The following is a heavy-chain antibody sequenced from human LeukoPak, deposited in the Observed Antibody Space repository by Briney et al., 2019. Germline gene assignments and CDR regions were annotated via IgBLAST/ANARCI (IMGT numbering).Heavy chain of an antibody. CDR1: SGSISSSDW. Sequence: SETLSLTCAVSSGSISSSDWWSWVRQPPGKGLEWIGEIHQRGTTNYNPSLKSRVTITRDKSKNHLSLNLKSVTAADTAVYYCGGFHPDTSGYYPGDYWGQGTLVTVSS. CDR2: IHQRGTT. D-gene: IGHD3-22*01. V-gene: IGHV4-4*02. CDR3: GGFHPDTSGYYPGDY. J-gene: IGHJ4*02.